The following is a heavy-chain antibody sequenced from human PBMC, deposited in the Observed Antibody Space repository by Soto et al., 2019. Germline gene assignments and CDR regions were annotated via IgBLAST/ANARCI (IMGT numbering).Heavy chain of an antibody. CDR3: AKGRSYYYYYGVDV. J-gene: IGHJ6*02. V-gene: IGHV3-23*01. CDR1: GFTFSSCA. CDR2: IIDSGAST. Sequence: GGSLRLSCAASGFTFSSCAMVLVRQAPGKGLEWVSDIIDSGASTYYADSVKGRFTISRDNSKSTLYLQMNSLRAEDTALYYCAKGRSYYYYYGVDVWGQGTTVTVSS.